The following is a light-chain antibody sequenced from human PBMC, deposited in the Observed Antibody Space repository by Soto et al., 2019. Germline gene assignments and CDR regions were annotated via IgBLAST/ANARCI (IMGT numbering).Light chain of an antibody. Sequence: QPALTQPASVSGSPGQSITISCTGSSSDVGRYDLVSWYQQHPGKAPKVMIYGVTNRPSGVSYRFSGSKSGNTASLTISGLQAEDEADYYCYSYAGSPTFGVFGGGTKLTVL. V-gene: IGLV2-23*02. CDR1: SSDVGRYDL. CDR2: GVT. CDR3: YSYAGSPTFGV. J-gene: IGLJ3*02.